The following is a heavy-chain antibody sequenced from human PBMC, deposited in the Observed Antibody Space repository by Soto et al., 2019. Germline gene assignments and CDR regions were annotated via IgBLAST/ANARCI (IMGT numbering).Heavy chain of an antibody. CDR1: GFTFRSYS. CDR2: ISSSSSYI. Sequence: LRLSCAASGFTFRSYSMNLVGQAAGKGMEWVSSISSSSSYIYDADSVKGRFTISRDNAKNSLYLQMNSLRAEDTAVYYCARDRSVAVPYYYYYYGMDVWGQGTTVTVSS. CDR3: ARDRSVAVPYYYYYYGMDV. D-gene: IGHD2-15*01. V-gene: IGHV3-21*01. J-gene: IGHJ6*02.